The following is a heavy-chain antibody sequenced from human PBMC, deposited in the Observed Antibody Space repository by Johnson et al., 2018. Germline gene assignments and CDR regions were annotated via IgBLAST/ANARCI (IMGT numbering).Heavy chain of an antibody. D-gene: IGHD2-8*01. CDR2: ISYDGSNK. CDR1: GFTFSSYG. Sequence: QVQLVQSGGGVVQXGRSXRLXCAASGFTFSSYGMHWVRQAPGKGLEWVAVISYDGSNKYYADSVKGRFPISRDNSKNTLYLQMNSLRAEDTAVYYCARDLMVYAMKAFDIWGQGTMVTVSS. V-gene: IGHV3-30*03. J-gene: IGHJ3*02. CDR3: ARDLMVYAMKAFDI.